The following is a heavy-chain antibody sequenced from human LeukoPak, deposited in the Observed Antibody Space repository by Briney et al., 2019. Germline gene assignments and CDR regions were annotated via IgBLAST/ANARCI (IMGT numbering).Heavy chain of an antibody. CDR3: ARDGGYSSSWSYYYYGMDV. V-gene: IGHV3-33*01. D-gene: IGHD6-13*01. CDR1: GVTFSSYG. Sequence: GGSLRLSCAASGVTFSSYGMHWVRQGPGKGVEWGAVIWYDGSNKYYADSVKGRFTISRDNSKKTLYLQMNSLRAEDTAVYYCARDGGYSSSWSYYYYGMDVWGKGTPVTVSS. CDR2: IWYDGSNK. J-gene: IGHJ6*04.